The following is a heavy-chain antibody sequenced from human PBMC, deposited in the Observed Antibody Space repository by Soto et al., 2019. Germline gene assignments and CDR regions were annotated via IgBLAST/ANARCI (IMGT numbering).Heavy chain of an antibody. Sequence: EVQLLDSGGGLVQPGGSLRLSCAASGFTFSSSAMSWVRQAPGKGLEWVSGISDSGGNTYYADSVKGRFTISRDNAQNTVYLQMNSLRAEDTAVYYCTTGWVQPDSWGQGTLVTVSS. V-gene: IGHV3-23*01. CDR3: TTGWVQPDS. CDR2: ISDSGGNT. D-gene: IGHD5-18*01. CDR1: GFTFSSSA. J-gene: IGHJ4*02.